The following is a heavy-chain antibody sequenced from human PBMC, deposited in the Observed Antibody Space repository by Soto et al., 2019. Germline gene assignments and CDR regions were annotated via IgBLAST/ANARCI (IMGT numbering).Heavy chain of an antibody. CDR3: ARPEYSSSSYGMDV. CDR1: GFTFSSYS. Sequence: VQLVESGGGLVQPGGSLRLSCAASGFTFSSYSMNWVRQAPGKGLEWVSYISSSSSTIYYADSVKGRFTISRDNAKNSLYLQMNSLRDEDTAVYYWARPEYSSSSYGMDVWGQGTTGTVSS. CDR2: ISSSSSTI. D-gene: IGHD6-6*01. J-gene: IGHJ6*02. V-gene: IGHV3-48*02.